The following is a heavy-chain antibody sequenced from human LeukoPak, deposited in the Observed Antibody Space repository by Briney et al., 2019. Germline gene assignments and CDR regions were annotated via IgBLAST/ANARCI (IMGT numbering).Heavy chain of an antibody. V-gene: IGHV3-48*02. CDR2: ISSSSSTI. D-gene: IGHD3-10*01. CDR1: GFTFSSYS. Sequence: GGSLRLSCAASGFTFSSYSMNWVRQAPGKGLEWVSYISSSSSTIYYADSVKGRFTISRDNAKNSLYLQMNSLRDEDTAVYYCARVPTYYYGSGLQPYWGQGTLVTVSS. J-gene: IGHJ4*02. CDR3: ARVPTYYYGSGLQPY.